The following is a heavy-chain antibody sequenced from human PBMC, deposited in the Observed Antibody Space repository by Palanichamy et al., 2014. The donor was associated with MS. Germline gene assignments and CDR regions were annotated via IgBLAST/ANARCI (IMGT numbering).Heavy chain of an antibody. CDR2: ISYEGSNK. D-gene: IGHD6-19*01. Sequence: QVQVVESGGGVAQPGRSLRLSCAASGFTLSKYGLHWVRQAPGKGLEWVAYISYEGSNKYYADSAKGRIFISRDNSRDTVYLQINSLRLEDTAVYYCARDSRSSGWPPENIDVWGQGTTVTVSS. CDR3: ARDSRSSGWPPENIDV. V-gene: IGHV3-30-3*01. CDR1: GFTLSKYG. J-gene: IGHJ6*02.